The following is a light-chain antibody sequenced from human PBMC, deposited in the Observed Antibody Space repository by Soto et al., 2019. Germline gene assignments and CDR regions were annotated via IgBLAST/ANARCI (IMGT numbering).Light chain of an antibody. V-gene: IGKV1-17*01. J-gene: IGKJ4*02. CDR1: QGIRHD. CDR2: SAS. Sequence: DIQMTQSPSSLSASVGDRFTITCRASQGIRHDLGWYHQKPGKAPKRLIYSASSLESGVPARFSGSGSGTDFTLTISSLEPEDFAVYFCQQRSSWPLTFGGGTKVDIK. CDR3: QQRSSWPLT.